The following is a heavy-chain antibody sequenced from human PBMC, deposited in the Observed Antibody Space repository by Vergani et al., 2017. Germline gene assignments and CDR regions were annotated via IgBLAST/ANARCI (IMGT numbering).Heavy chain of an antibody. CDR3: ASAFXRYCSSTSCYRPDY. D-gene: IGHD2-2*02. V-gene: IGHV1-69*01. J-gene: IGHJ4*02. CDR2: IIPIFGTA. CDR1: GGTFSSYA. Sequence: QVQLVQSGAEVKKPGSSVKVSCKASGGTFSSYAISWVRQAPGQGLEWMGGIIPIFGTANYAQKFQGRVTITADESTSTAYMELSSLRSEDTAVYYCASAFXRYCSSTSCYRPDYWGQGTLVTVSS.